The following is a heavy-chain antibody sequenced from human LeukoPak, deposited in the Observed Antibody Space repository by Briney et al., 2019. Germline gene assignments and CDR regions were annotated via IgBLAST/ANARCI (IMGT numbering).Heavy chain of an antibody. CDR3: ASAHDYCSSTSCYAEAFYYYGMDV. CDR2: IIPILGIA. V-gene: IGHV1-69*04. D-gene: IGHD2-2*01. CDR1: GGTFSSYA. Sequence: SVKVSCKASGGTFSSYAISWVRQAPGQGLEWMGRIIPILGIANYAQKFQGRVTITAGKSTSTAYMELSSLRSEDTAVYYCASAHDYCSSTSCYAEAFYYYGMDVWGQGTTVTVSS. J-gene: IGHJ6*02.